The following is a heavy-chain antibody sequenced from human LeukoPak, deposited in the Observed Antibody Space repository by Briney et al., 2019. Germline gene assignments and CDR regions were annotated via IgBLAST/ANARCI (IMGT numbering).Heavy chain of an antibody. CDR2: IKTDGSET. V-gene: IGHV3-7*03. CDR3: VKNNGWFHLAQ. Sequence: PGGSLRLSCAASGFNFRDHWMDWVRQAPGKGLEWVGHIKTDGSETYYLDSLRGRFSISRDNTNNALYLQTNSLRVENTAVYYCVKNNGWFHLAQWGQGTLVTVSS. D-gene: IGHD6-19*01. J-gene: IGHJ4*02. CDR1: GFNFRDHW.